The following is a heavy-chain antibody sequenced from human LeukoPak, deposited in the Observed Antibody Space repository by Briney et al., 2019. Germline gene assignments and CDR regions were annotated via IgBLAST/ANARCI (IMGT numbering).Heavy chain of an antibody. V-gene: IGHV1-18*01. Sequence: ASVKVSCKASGYTFTSYGISWVRQAPGQGLEWMGWISAYNGNTNYAQKLQGRVTMTTDTSTSTAYMELRSLRSEDTAVYYCARDIKGYCSGGSCKNNYYYYMDVWGKGTTVTVSS. J-gene: IGHJ6*03. CDR2: ISAYNGNT. D-gene: IGHD2-15*01. CDR1: GYTFTSYG. CDR3: ARDIKGYCSGGSCKNNYYYYMDV.